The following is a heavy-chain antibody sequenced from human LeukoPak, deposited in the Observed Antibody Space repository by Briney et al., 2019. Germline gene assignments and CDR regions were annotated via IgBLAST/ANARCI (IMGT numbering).Heavy chain of an antibody. V-gene: IGHV4-38-2*01. D-gene: IGHD2-8*02. Sequence: SETLSLTCGVSGYSISSGYYWGWIRQTPGKGLEWIGSIYHSGTTYYNPPLKSRVTISIDTSKNQFSLRLSSVTAADTAVYYCARGLGRPMQVWSRESGNCFDPWGQGTLVTVSS. CDR2: IYHSGTT. J-gene: IGHJ5*02. CDR3: ARGLGRPMQVWSRESGNCFDP. CDR1: GYSISSGYY.